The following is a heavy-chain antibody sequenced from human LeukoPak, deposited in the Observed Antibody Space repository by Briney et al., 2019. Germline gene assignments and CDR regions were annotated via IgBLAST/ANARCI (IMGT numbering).Heavy chain of an antibody. CDR1: GYTFTGYY. Sequence: ASVKVSCKASGYTFTGYYMHWVRQAPGQGLEWMGWINPNCGGTNYAQKFQGRVTMTRDTSISTAYMELSRLRSDDTAVYYCAREGYSSGNFDYWGQGTLVTVSS. CDR3: AREGYSSGNFDY. D-gene: IGHD6-19*01. J-gene: IGHJ4*02. V-gene: IGHV1-2*02. CDR2: INPNCGGT.